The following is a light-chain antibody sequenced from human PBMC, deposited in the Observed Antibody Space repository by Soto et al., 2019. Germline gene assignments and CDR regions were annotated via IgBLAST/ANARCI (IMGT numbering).Light chain of an antibody. V-gene: IGKV3-20*01. CDR2: GTS. CDR3: QQYRTSAQT. J-gene: IGKJ1*01. CDR1: QSVDSSY. Sequence: ENVLTQSPGTLSLSPGERATLSCRASQSVDSSYLAWYQQKPGQAPRLLIYGTSTRATGIPDRFSGSGSGTDFTLTINRLEPEDFAMYFCQQYRTSAQTFGQGTKVEIK.